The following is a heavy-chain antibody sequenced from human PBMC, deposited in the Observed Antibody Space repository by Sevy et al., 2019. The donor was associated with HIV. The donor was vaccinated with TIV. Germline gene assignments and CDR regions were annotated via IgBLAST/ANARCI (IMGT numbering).Heavy chain of an antibody. CDR2: ISAYNGNT. J-gene: IGHJ6*02. CDR3: ATCGSQPLLPRGVYNFYAMDV. V-gene: IGHV1-18*04. CDR1: GYTFTSYG. D-gene: IGHD1-20*01. Sequence: ASVKVSCKASGYTFTSYGISWVRQAPGQGLEWMGWISAYNGNTNYAQKLQGRVTMTTDTSTSTAYMELRSLRSEDTAVYYCATCGSQPLLPRGVYNFYAMDVWGQGTTVTVSS.